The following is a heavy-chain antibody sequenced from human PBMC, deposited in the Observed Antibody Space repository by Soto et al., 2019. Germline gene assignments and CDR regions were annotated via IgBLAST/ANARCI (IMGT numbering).Heavy chain of an antibody. CDR3: ARELRYFEGFDP. Sequence: SETLSLTCTVSGGSISSGDYYWSWIRQPPGKGLEWIGYIYYSGSTYNNPSLKSRVTISVDTSKNQFSLKLSSVTAADTAVYYCARELRYFEGFDPRGQGTLVTVSS. CDR2: IYYSGST. CDR1: GGSISSGDYY. V-gene: IGHV4-30-4*01. D-gene: IGHD3-9*01. J-gene: IGHJ5*02.